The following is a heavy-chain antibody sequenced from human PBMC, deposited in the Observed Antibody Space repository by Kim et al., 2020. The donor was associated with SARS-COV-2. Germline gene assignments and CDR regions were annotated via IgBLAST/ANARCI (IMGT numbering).Heavy chain of an antibody. V-gene: IGHV4-61*01. CDR1: GGSVSSGSYY. CDR2: IYYSGST. D-gene: IGHD3-22*01. CDR3: VREGNYYDSSVDY. Sequence: SETLSLTCTVSGGSVSSGSYYWSWIRQPPGKGLEWIGYIYYSGSTNYNPSLKSRVTISVDTSKNQFSLKLSSVTAADTAVYYCVREGNYYDSSVDYWGQGTLVTVSS. J-gene: IGHJ4*02.